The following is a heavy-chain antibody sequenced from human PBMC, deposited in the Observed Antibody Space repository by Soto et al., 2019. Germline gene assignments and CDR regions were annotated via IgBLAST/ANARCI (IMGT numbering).Heavy chain of an antibody. CDR3: TKDRVWGRYRYFDY. D-gene: IGHD3-16*02. CDR1: GFTFSTYA. Sequence: EVQLLESGGGLVHPGGSLRLSCAASGFTFSTYAMSWVRQAPGKGLEWVSGISGSGGSTYYADSVKGRFTITRDNSKNNLYVQMNSLRAEDTAVYYCTKDRVWGRYRYFDYWGQGALVTVS. J-gene: IGHJ4*02. V-gene: IGHV3-23*01. CDR2: ISGSGGST.